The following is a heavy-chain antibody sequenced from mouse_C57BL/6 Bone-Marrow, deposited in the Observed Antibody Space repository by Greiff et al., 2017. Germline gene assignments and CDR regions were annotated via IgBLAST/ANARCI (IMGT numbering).Heavy chain of an antibody. CDR1: GFTFSDYG. CDR3: ARRRWYFDV. V-gene: IGHV5-15*04. J-gene: IGHJ1*03. Sequence: DVHLVESGGGLVQPGGSLKLSCAASGFTFSDYGMAWVRQAPRKGPEWVAFISNLAYSIYYADTVTGRFTISRENAKNTLYLEMSSLRSEDTAMYYCARRRWYFDVWGTGTTVTVSS. CDR2: ISNLAYSI.